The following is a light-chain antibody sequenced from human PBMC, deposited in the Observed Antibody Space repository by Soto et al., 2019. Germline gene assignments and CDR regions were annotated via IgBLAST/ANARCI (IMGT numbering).Light chain of an antibody. CDR3: LQYSSHSWT. V-gene: IGKV1-5*01. CDR2: DAS. Sequence: DIQMTQARSTLCASVGDRCTITFLASRSISDWLAWYQQKPGKAPELLIFDASSLKSGVPSRFSGSGSGTEFTLTISRLQPDDVATYYCLQYSSHSWTFGQGTKVDIK. J-gene: IGKJ1*01. CDR1: RSISDW.